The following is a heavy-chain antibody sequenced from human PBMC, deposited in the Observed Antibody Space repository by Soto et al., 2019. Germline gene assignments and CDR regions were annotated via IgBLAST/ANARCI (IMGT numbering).Heavy chain of an antibody. Sequence: GESLKISCKASGYSFSSYWIGWVRQIPGKGLEWMGIIFPDDSETRYSPSFQGKVSISVDKSITTAYLQWSSLKASDTAMYYCARRLYDTSGYRYFDFWGQGTLVTISS. CDR2: IFPDDSET. CDR3: ARRLYDTSGYRYFDF. J-gene: IGHJ4*02. D-gene: IGHD3-22*01. V-gene: IGHV5-51*01. CDR1: GYSFSSYW.